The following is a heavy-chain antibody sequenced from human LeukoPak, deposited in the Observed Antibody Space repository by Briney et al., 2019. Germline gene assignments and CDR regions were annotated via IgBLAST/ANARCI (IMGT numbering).Heavy chain of an antibody. CDR1: GYTFTSYG. CDR3: ARGVRPRLPPGAFDI. CDR2: ISAYNGNT. V-gene: IGHV1-18*01. J-gene: IGHJ3*02. D-gene: IGHD5/OR15-5a*01. Sequence: ASVKVSCKASGYTFTSYGISWVRQAPGQRLEWMGWISAYNGNTNYAQKLQGRVTMTTDTSTSTAYMELRSLRSDDTAVYYCARGVRPRLPPGAFDIWGQGTMVTVSS.